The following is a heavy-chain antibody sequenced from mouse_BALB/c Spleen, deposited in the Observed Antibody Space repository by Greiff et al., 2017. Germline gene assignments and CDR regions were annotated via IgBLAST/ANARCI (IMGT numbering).Heavy chain of an antibody. CDR3: TRLDGYCLMDY. D-gene: IGHD2-3*01. Sequence: QVQLQQSGAELVKPGASVKLSCKASGYTFTSYYMYWVKQRPGQGLEWIGEINPSNGGTNFNEKFKSKATLTVDKSSSTAYMQLSSLTSEDSAVYYCTRLDGYCLMDYWGQGTSVTVSS. CDR2: INPSNGGT. V-gene: IGHV1S81*02. CDR1: GYTFTSYY. J-gene: IGHJ4*01.